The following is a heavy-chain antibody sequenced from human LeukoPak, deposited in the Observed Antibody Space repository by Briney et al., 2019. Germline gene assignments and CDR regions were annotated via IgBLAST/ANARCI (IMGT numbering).Heavy chain of an antibody. J-gene: IGHJ6*02. D-gene: IGHD1-14*01. Sequence: SETLSLTCTVSGGSISSYYWSWIRQPPGKGLEWSGYIYYSGSTNYNPSLKSRVTISVDTSKNQFSLKLSSVTAADTAVYYCARDRRGRTGAMDVWGQGTTVTVSS. CDR2: IYYSGST. CDR1: GGSISSYY. CDR3: ARDRRGRTGAMDV. V-gene: IGHV4-59*01.